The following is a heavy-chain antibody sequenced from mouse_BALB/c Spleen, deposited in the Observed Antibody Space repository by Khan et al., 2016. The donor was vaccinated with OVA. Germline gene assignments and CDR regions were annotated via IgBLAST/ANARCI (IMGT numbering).Heavy chain of an antibody. J-gene: IGHJ3*01. CDR1: GYSITSEYT. CDR3: ARKDYYDYDPFPY. D-gene: IGHD2-4*01. CDR2: ISYSGNT. V-gene: IGHV3-2*02. Sequence: EVQLQESGPGLVKPSQSLSLTCTVTGYSITSEYTWNWIRQFPGNKLEWMGFISYSGNTRYNPSPKSRIPITRDTSKNQFFLQLNSVTSEDTATYYCARKDYYDYDPFPYWGQGTLVTVSA.